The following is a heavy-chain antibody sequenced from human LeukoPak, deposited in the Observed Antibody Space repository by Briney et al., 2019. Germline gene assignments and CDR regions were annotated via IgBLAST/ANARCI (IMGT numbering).Heavy chain of an antibody. CDR1: GFTFSDYY. CDR3: AKGCSSTSCFI. V-gene: IGHV3-23*01. CDR2: IGSSGGST. J-gene: IGHJ4*02. Sequence: GGSLRLSCAASGFTFSDYYMSWIRQAPGKGLEWVSVIGSSGGSTYYADSVKGRFTISRDNSKNTLYLQMNSLRAEDTAVYYCAKGCSSTSCFIWGQGTLVTVSS. D-gene: IGHD2-2*01.